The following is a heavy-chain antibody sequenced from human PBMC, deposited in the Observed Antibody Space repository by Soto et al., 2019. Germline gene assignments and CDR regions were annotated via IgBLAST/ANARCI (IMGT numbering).Heavy chain of an antibody. CDR1: GGSLSGYS. D-gene: IGHD3-22*01. V-gene: IGHV4-59*01. CDR2: VYYRGTT. J-gene: IGHJ4*02. CDR3: ARRTYYYDSSGKDYFDY. Sequence: SETLSLTCSVSGGSLSGYSWSWIRQPPGKGLEYIGYVYYRGTTNYNPSLESRVTISVDTSKNQFSLKLTSVTAADTAVYYCARRTYYYDSSGKDYFDYWGQGTLVTVSS.